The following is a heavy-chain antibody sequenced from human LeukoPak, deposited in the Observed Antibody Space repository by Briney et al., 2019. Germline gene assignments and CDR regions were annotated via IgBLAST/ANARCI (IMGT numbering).Heavy chain of an antibody. CDR1: GGSISSSSYY. CDR3: ARGGRTTVTILQY. D-gene: IGHD4-17*01. CDR2: IYYNGIT. V-gene: IGHV4-39*07. Sequence: KPSETLSLTCSVSGGSISSSSYYWGWIRQPPGKGLEWIASIYYNGITYYNPSLKSRVTISVDTSKNQFSLKLSSVTAADTAVYYWARGGRTTVTILQYWGQGTPVTVSS. J-gene: IGHJ4*02.